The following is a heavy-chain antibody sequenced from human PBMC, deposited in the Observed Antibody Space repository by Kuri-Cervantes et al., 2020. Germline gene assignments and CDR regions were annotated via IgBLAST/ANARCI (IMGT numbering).Heavy chain of an antibody. CDR2: ISYSGDT. CDR1: GGSVRSNNYY. CDR3: SGGGY. Sequence: SETLSPTCTVSGGSVRSNNYYWDWIRQPPGKGLEWIGEISYSGDTKYNPSLDSRVTISADTSKNQFSLKLTFVTAADTAMYFCSGGGYWGQGTLVTVSS. J-gene: IGHJ4*02. V-gene: IGHV4-61*01.